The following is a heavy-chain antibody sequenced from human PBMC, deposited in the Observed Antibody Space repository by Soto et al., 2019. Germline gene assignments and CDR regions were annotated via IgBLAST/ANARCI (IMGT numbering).Heavy chain of an antibody. CDR3: ARDVLWFGSNLHAFDI. J-gene: IGHJ3*02. CDR2: IYTSGST. V-gene: IGHV4-4*07. D-gene: IGHD3-10*01. Sequence: QVQLQESGPGLVKPSETLSLTCTVSGGSISSYYWSWIRQPAGKGLEWIGRIYTSGSTNYNPSLKSRVTMSVDTSKNQFSLKLSSVTAADTAVYYCARDVLWFGSNLHAFDIWGQGTMVTVSS. CDR1: GGSISSYY.